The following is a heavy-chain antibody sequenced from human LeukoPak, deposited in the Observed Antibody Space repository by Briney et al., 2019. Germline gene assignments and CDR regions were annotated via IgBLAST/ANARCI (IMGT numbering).Heavy chain of an antibody. CDR3: ARVSSSSWSMDV. D-gene: IGHD6-13*01. CDR2: INHSGST. Sequence: SETLSLTCAVYGGSFSGYYWSWIRHPPGKGLEWIGEINHSGSTNYNPSLKSRVTISVDTSKNQFSLKLSSVTAADTAVYYCARVSSSSWSMDVWGQGTTVTVSS. V-gene: IGHV4-34*01. J-gene: IGHJ6*02. CDR1: GGSFSGYY.